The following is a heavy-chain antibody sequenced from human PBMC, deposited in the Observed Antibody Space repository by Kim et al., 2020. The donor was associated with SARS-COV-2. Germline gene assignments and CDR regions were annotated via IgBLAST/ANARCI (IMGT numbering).Heavy chain of an antibody. J-gene: IGHJ4*02. D-gene: IGHD5-18*01. CDR3: AKGGGYSYGYHCDY. Sequence: ADSVKGRFTISGDNAKNSLYLQMNSLRAEDTALYYCAKGGGYSYGYHCDYWGQGTLVTVSS. V-gene: IGHV3-9*01.